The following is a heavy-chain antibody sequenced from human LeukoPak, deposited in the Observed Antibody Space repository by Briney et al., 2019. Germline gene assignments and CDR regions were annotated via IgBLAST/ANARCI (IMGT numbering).Heavy chain of an antibody. D-gene: IGHD2-21*01. J-gene: IGHJ4*02. CDR1: GGSISSGGYY. Sequence: SETLSLTCTVSGGSISSGGYYWSWIRQHPGKGLEWIGYIYYSGSTYYNPSLKSRVTISVDTSKNQFSLKLSSVTAADTAVYYCARGFDWHFDYWGQGTLVTVSS. V-gene: IGHV4-31*03. CDR2: IYYSGST. CDR3: ARGFDWHFDY.